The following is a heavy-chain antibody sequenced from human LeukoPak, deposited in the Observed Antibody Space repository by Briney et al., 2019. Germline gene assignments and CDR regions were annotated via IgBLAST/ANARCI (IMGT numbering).Heavy chain of an antibody. CDR2: IWYDGSNK. Sequence: GGSLRLSCAASGFTFSSYGMHWVRQAPGKGLEWEAVIWYDGSNKYYADSVKGRFTISRDNSKNTLYLQMNSLRAEDTAVYYCAREVGQLLQMGNWFDPWGQGTLVTVSS. CDR3: AREVGQLLQMGNWFDP. CDR1: GFTFSSYG. J-gene: IGHJ5*02. D-gene: IGHD2-2*01. V-gene: IGHV3-33*01.